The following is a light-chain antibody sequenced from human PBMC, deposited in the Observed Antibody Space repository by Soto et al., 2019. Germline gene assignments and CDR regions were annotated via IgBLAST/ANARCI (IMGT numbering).Light chain of an antibody. V-gene: IGKV3-20*01. Sequence: DIVLTQSPGTLSLSPGERATLSCRASQSVSSTYFAWYQQKPGQAPRLLIYGASSRATDIPDRFSGSGSGTDFTLTISRLAPEDFAVYYCQQYGTSHLTFGGGTKVEIK. CDR1: QSVSSTY. J-gene: IGKJ4*02. CDR2: GAS. CDR3: QQYGTSHLT.